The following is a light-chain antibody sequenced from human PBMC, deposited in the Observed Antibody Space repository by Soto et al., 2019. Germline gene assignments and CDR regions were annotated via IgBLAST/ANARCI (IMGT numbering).Light chain of an antibody. CDR3: AAWDDSLSGPV. Sequence: QAVVTQPPSASGTPGQRVTISCSGSSSNIGSNVVNWYQQLPGTAPKLLVYSHNQRPSGVSDRFSGSKSGTSASLAISGLQSEDEAEYYCAAWDDSLSGPVFGGGTKLTVL. V-gene: IGLV1-44*01. CDR2: SHN. CDR1: SSNIGSNV. J-gene: IGLJ3*02.